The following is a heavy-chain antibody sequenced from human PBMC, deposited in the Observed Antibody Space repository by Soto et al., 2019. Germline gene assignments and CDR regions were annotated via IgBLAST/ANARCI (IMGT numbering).Heavy chain of an antibody. J-gene: IGHJ4*02. Sequence: EVHLVESGGRMVRPGESLRLSCAASGFNFEEYCMTWVRQAPGKGLEWVAGSNWDGDDTGYTDSVQGRFTISRDNAKKFLYLQMNSLRVEDTALYYCARGDIAVGVSSDYWGQGTLVTVSS. CDR2: SNWDGDDT. D-gene: IGHD6-19*01. CDR3: ARGDIAVGVSSDY. CDR1: GFNFEEYC. V-gene: IGHV3-20*04.